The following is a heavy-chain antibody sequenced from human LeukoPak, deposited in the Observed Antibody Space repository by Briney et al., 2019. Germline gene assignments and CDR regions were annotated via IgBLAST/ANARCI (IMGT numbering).Heavy chain of an antibody. CDR2: IYYSGST. D-gene: IGHD5-24*01. V-gene: IGHV4-61*01. CDR3: ARVTRRDGLHHDY. Sequence: PSETLSLTCTVSGGSVISGSYYWSWIRQPPGKGLEWIGHIYYSGSTNYNPSLKSRVTISVDTSKNQFSLKLSSVTAADTAVYYCARVTRRDGLHHDYWGQGTLVTVSS. J-gene: IGHJ4*02. CDR1: GGSVISGSYY.